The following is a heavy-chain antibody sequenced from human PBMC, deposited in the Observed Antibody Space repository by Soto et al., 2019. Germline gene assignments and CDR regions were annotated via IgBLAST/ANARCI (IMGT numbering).Heavy chain of an antibody. Sequence: GESLKISCKGSGYSFTSYRISWVRQMPGKGLEWMGRIDPSDSYTNYSPSFQGHVTISADKSISTAYLQWSSLKASDTAMYYCARLSGYDSNYYYGMDVWGQGTTVTVSS. CDR2: IDPSDSYT. D-gene: IGHD5-12*01. J-gene: IGHJ6*02. V-gene: IGHV5-10-1*01. CDR1: GYSFTSYR. CDR3: ARLSGYDSNYYYGMDV.